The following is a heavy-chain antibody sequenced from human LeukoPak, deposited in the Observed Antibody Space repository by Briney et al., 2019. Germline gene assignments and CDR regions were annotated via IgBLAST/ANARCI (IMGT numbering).Heavy chain of an antibody. J-gene: IGHJ4*02. Sequence: GGSLRLSCAASGFTFSSYAMHWVRQAPGKGLEWVAVISYDGSNKYYADSVKGRFTISRDNAKNSLYLQMNSLRAEDTAVYYCARAVVRSHFDYWGQGTLVTVSS. CDR3: ARAVVRSHFDY. CDR2: ISYDGSNK. CDR1: GFTFSSYA. D-gene: IGHD2-21*01. V-gene: IGHV3-30*04.